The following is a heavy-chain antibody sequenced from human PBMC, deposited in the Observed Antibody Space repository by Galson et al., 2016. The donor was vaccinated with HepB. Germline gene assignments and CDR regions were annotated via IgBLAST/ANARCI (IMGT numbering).Heavy chain of an antibody. CDR1: GLTFSRFW. CDR2: INQDGSEK. CDR3: ARAYQYTLDY. Sequence: SLRLSCAASGLTFSRFWMTWGRQAPGKGLEWVANINQDGSEKHYLDSVRGRFTISRDNAKNSLYLQMNSLRAEDTAVYFCARAYQYTLDYWGQGTLVTVSS. D-gene: IGHD1-1*01. J-gene: IGHJ4*02. V-gene: IGHV3-7*04.